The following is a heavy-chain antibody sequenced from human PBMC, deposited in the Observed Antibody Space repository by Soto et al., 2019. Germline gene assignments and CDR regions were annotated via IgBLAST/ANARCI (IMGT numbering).Heavy chain of an antibody. CDR1: GGSFSGYY. CDR3: ARGRIKKFITIFGVVSGYYMDV. J-gene: IGHJ6*03. CDR2: INHSGST. D-gene: IGHD3-3*01. Sequence: ASETLSLTCAVYGGSFSGYYWSWIRQPPGKGLEWIGEINHSGSTNYNPSLKSRVTISVDTSKNQFSLKLSSVTAADTAVYYCARGRIKKFITIFGVVSGYYMDVWGKGTTVTVSS. V-gene: IGHV4-34*01.